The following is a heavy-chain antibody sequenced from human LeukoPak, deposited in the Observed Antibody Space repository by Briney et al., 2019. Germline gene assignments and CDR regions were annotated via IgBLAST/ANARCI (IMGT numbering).Heavy chain of an antibody. CDR2: IGSDNKP. CDR3: ARALHYYVAMDV. J-gene: IGHJ6*02. Sequence: GGSLRLSCEASGFTLSAYAMTWVRQAPGKGLEWVSSIGSDNKPHYSESVKGRFAISRDNSKSMLFLQLNSLRAEDTALYYCARALHYYVAMDVWGQGTTVTVSS. D-gene: IGHD3-10*02. V-gene: IGHV3-23*05. CDR1: GFTLSAYA.